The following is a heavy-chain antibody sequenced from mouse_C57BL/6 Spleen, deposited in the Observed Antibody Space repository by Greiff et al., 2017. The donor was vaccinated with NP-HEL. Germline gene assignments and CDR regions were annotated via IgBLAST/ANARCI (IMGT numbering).Heavy chain of an antibody. CDR1: GFTFSDYG. V-gene: IGHV5-17*01. J-gene: IGHJ2*01. CDR2: ISSGSSTI. CDR3: ARDDYYGSSHYFDY. Sequence: EVKLMESGGGLVKPGGSLKLSCAASGFTFSDYGMHWVRQAPEKGLEWVAYISSGSSTIYYADTVKGRFTISRDNAKNTLFLQMTSLRSEDTAMYYCARDDYYGSSHYFDYWGQGTTLTVSS. D-gene: IGHD1-1*01.